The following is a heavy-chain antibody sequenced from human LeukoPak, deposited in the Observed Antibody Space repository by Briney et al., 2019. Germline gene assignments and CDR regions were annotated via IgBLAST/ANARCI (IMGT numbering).Heavy chain of an antibody. J-gene: IGHJ4*02. V-gene: IGHV1-69*04. CDR3: ARGGDGYSLDY. CDR1: GGTFSSYA. CDR2: IIPILGIA. D-gene: IGHD5-24*01. Sequence: SVNVSCKASGGTFSSYAISWVRQAPGRGLEWMGRIIPILGIANYAQKFQGRVTITADKSTSTAYMELSSLRSEDTAVYYCARGGDGYSLDYWGQGTLVTVSS.